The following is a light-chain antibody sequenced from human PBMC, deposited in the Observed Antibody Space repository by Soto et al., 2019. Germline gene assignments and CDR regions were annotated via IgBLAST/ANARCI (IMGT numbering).Light chain of an antibody. V-gene: IGKV3-15*01. CDR3: QQYDDWPRT. Sequence: EIVMTQSPATLSVSPGERATLSCRASQSVSSNLAWYQQKPGQAPRLLIHGASTMATGIPARFSGGGSGTDFTLTISSVQSEDFAIYYCQQYDDWPRTFGQGTKVDIK. J-gene: IGKJ1*01. CDR2: GAS. CDR1: QSVSSN.